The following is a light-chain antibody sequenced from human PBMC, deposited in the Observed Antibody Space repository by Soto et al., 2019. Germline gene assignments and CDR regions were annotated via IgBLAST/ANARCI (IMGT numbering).Light chain of an antibody. CDR3: SSYTTSNTYV. Sequence: QSVLTQPPSVSGSPGQSVTISCTGTRSDVGSYNIVSWYQQRPGTVPKLMIYEVSYRPSGVPDRFSGSKSGNTASLTISGLQAEDEADYYCSSYTTSNTYVFGTGTKLTVL. J-gene: IGLJ1*01. CDR1: RSDVGSYNI. CDR2: EVS. V-gene: IGLV2-18*02.